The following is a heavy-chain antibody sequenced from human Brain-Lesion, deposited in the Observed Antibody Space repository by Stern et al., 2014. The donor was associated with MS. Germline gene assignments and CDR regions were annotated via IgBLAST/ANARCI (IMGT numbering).Heavy chain of an antibody. CDR3: ATLSPGAGGNYYRHFDY. CDR1: GYTLTELS. D-gene: IGHD1-26*01. Sequence: QVQLVQSGAEVKKPGASVKVSCKVSGYTLTELSMHWVRQAPRKGLERMGGFDPEDGETIYAQQFQGRDTMTEDTSPDTTYMELSSLRSEDTAVYYCATLSPGAGGNYYRHFDYWGQGTLVTVSS. J-gene: IGHJ4*02. CDR2: FDPEDGET. V-gene: IGHV1-24*01.